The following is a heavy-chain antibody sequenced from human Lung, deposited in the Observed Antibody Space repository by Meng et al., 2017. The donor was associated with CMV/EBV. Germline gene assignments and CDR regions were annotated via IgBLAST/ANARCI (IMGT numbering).Heavy chain of an antibody. J-gene: IGHJ6*02. CDR1: GGSFSGYY. V-gene: IGHV4-34*01. D-gene: IGHD2-2*01. CDR3: ARRGDHIVVVPAAISTRKQGYGIDV. Sequence: SXTLSLXCAVYGGSFSGYYWSWIRQPPGKGLEWIGEINHSGSTNYNPSLKSRVTISVDTSKNQFSLKLSSVTAADTAVYYFARRGDHIVVVPAAISTRKQGYGIDVXGQGXTVTVSS. CDR2: INHSGST.